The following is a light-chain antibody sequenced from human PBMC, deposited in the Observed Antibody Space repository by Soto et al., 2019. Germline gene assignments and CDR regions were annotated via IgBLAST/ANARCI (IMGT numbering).Light chain of an antibody. CDR1: SSNIGINT. J-gene: IGLJ1*01. CDR2: SNS. CDR3: AAWDDSLNGYV. V-gene: IGLV1-44*01. Sequence: QSVLTQPPSASGTPGQRVTISCSGSSSNIGINTVGWFQQLPGTAPKLLIYSNSQRPSVVPGRFSGSKSGTSASLAISGLQSEDEADFFCAAWDDSLNGYVFGTGTKLTVL.